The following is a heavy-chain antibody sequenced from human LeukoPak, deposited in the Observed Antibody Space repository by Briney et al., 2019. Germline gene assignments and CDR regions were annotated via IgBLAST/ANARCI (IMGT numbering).Heavy chain of an antibody. CDR2: IYYSGST. D-gene: IGHD3-10*01. CDR3: ARDRMVRPYYYYGMDV. J-gene: IGHJ6*02. V-gene: IGHV4-59*01. CDR1: GXSISSYY. Sequence: SETLSLTCTVSGXSISSYYWSWIRQPPGKGLGWIGYIYYSGSTNYNPSLKSRVTISVDTSKNQFSLKLSSVTAADTAVYYCARDRMVRPYYYYGMDVWGQGTTVTVSS.